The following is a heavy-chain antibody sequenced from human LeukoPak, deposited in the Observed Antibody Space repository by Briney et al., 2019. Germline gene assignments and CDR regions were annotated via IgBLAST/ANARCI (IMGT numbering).Heavy chain of an antibody. CDR3: ARVLGAHRYGSIDH. V-gene: IGHV1-46*01. CDR1: GYTFTGYY. D-gene: IGHD5-18*01. J-gene: IGHJ4*02. CDR2: INPNSGST. Sequence: ASVKVSCKASGYTFTGYYMHWVRQAPGQGLEWMGWINPNSGSTSYAQKFQGRVTMTRDTSTSTVYMELSSLRSEDTAIYYCARVLGAHRYGSIDHWGQGTLVTVSS.